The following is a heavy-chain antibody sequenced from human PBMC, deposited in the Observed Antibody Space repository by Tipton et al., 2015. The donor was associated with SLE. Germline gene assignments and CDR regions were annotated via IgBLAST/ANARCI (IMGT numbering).Heavy chain of an antibody. J-gene: IGHJ4*02. CDR2: IFHDGGT. Sequence: TLSLTCALSHYSISSGYYWGWIRQSPGKGLEWIANIFHDGGTYCNPSLKSRVTISVDTSKNLFSLELSSLTAADTAVYYCARGGGVGQWLPRWAFDYWGQGTLVTVSS. V-gene: IGHV4-38-2*01. D-gene: IGHD6-19*01. CDR1: HYSISSGYY. CDR3: ARGGGVGQWLPRWAFDY.